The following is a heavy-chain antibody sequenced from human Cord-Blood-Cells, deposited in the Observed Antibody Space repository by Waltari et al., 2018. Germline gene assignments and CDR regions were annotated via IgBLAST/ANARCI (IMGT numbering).Heavy chain of an antibody. J-gene: IGHJ4*02. CDR3: AKDLDD. CDR1: GFTFSSYG. V-gene: IGHV3-30*18. CDR2: ISYDGSNK. Sequence: QVQLVESGGGVVQPGRSLRLSCAASGFTFSSYGRHWVRQAPGKGLEWVAGISYDGSNKYYADSVKGRFTISRDNSKNTLYLQMNSLRAEDTAVYYCAKDLDDWGQGTLVTVSS.